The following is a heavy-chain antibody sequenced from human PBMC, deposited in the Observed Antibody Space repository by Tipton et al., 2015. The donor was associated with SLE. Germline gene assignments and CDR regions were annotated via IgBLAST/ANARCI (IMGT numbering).Heavy chain of an antibody. D-gene: IGHD3-10*01. J-gene: IGHJ6*02. CDR1: GYTFTSYD. CDR2: ISAYNGNT. CDR3: AREVYSGSYYYYYGMDV. Sequence: QLVQSGAEVKKPGASVKVSCKASGYTFTSYDISWVRQAPGQGLEWMGWISAYNGNTNYAQKLQGRVTMTTDTSTSTAYMELRSLRSDDTAVYYCAREVYSGSYYYYYGMDVWGQGTTVTISS. V-gene: IGHV1-18*01.